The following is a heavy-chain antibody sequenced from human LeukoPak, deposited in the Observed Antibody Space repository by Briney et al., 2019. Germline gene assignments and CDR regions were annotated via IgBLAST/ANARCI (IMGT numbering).Heavy chain of an antibody. V-gene: IGHV4-39*07. J-gene: IGHJ6*03. CDR3: ARVPRSYYYYYYMDV. CDR2: IYYSGST. Sequence: PSETLSLTCTVSGGSISSCSYYWGWIRQPPGKGLEWIGSIYYSGSTYYDPSLKSRVTISVDTSKNQFSLKLSSVTAADTAVYYCARVPRSYYYYYYMDVWGKGTTVTVSS. CDR1: GGSISSCSYY.